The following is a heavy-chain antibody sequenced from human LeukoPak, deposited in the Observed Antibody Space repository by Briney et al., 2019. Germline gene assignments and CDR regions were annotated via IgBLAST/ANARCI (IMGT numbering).Heavy chain of an antibody. V-gene: IGHV4-39*07. D-gene: IGHD5-24*01. CDR2: IYYSESP. Sequence: SETLSLTCTVSGGSISSSSYYWGWIRQPPGKGLEWIGSIYYSESPYYNPSLKSRVTISVDTSKNQFSLKLRSVTGADTAVYYCARDFAAMASPLDYWGQGTLVTVSS. CDR3: ARDFAAMASPLDY. CDR1: GGSISSSSYY. J-gene: IGHJ4*02.